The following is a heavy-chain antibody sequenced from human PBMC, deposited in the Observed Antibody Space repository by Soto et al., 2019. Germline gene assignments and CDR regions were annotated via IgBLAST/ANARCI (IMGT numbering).Heavy chain of an antibody. CDR2: ISYDGSNK. CDR3: AKDSGTADFWSGHATH. D-gene: IGHD3-3*01. Sequence: GGSLRLSCAASGSTFSSYGMHWVRQAPGKGLEWVAVISYDGSNKYYADSVKGRFTISRDNSKNTLYLQMNSLRAEDTAVYYCAKDSGTADFWSGHATHWGQGTLVTVSS. V-gene: IGHV3-30*18. J-gene: IGHJ4*02. CDR1: GSTFSSYG.